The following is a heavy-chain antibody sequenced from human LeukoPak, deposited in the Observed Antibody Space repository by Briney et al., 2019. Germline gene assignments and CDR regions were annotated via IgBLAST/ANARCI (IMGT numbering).Heavy chain of an antibody. V-gene: IGHV4-34*01. D-gene: IGHD5-12*01. CDR2: INHSGST. CDR3: ARAARLGKWLRSEFDY. J-gene: IGHJ4*02. Sequence: SETLSLTCAVYGGSFSGYYWSWIRQPPGKGLEWIGEINHSGSTNYNPSLKSRVTISVDTSKNQFSLKLSSVTAADTAVYYCARAARLGKWLRSEFDYWGQGTLVTVSS. CDR1: GGSFSGYY.